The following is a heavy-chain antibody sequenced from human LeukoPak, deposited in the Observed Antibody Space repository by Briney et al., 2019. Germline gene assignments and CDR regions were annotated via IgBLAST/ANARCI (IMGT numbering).Heavy chain of an antibody. D-gene: IGHD6-19*01. CDR3: ARAYSSGLHNRHFQH. CDR2: INHSGST. J-gene: IGHJ1*01. V-gene: IGHV4-34*01. Sequence: PSETRSLTCAVYGGSFSGYYWSWIRQPPGKGLEWIGEINHSGSTNYNPSLKSRVTISVDTSKNQFSLKLSSVTAADTAVYYCARAYSSGLHNRHFQHWGQGTLVTVSS. CDR1: GGSFSGYY.